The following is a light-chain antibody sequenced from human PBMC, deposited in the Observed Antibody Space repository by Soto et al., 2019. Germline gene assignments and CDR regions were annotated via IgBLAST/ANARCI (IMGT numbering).Light chain of an antibody. V-gene: IGKV3-15*01. CDR1: QTINNN. CDR3: QQRSNWPPWT. CDR2: GAS. J-gene: IGKJ1*01. Sequence: EIVMTQSPATLSVSPGERATLSCRASQTINNNVAWYQLKDGQVPRLVIYGASTRATDIPARFSGSGSGTEFTLTISSLQSEDFAVYYCQQRSNWPPWTFGQGTRWIS.